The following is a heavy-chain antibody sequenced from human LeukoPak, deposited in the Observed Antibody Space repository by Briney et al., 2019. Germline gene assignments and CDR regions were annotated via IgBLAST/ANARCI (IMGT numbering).Heavy chain of an antibody. Sequence: GGSLRLSCAASGFTFSDYCMSWIRQAPGKGLEWVSYISGSSTYTNYADSVKGRFTISRDNAKNSLHLQMHSLRAEDTAVYYCARRRNSSSWYYFDYWGQGTLVTVSS. D-gene: IGHD6-13*01. J-gene: IGHJ4*02. CDR3: ARRRNSSSWYYFDY. CDR2: ISGSSTYT. V-gene: IGHV3-11*03. CDR1: GFTFSDYC.